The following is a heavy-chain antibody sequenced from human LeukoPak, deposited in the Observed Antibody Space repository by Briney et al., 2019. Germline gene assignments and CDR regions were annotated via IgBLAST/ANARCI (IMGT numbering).Heavy chain of an antibody. CDR3: AREGYDFWSGSNYYMDV. Sequence: GASVKVSCKASGYTFTSYGISWVRQAPGQGLEWMGWVSAYNGNTNYAQKLQGRVTMTTDTSTSTAYMELRSLRSDDTAVYYCAREGYDFWSGSNYYMDVWGKGTTVTVSS. CDR2: VSAYNGNT. V-gene: IGHV1-18*01. CDR1: GYTFTSYG. D-gene: IGHD3-3*01. J-gene: IGHJ6*03.